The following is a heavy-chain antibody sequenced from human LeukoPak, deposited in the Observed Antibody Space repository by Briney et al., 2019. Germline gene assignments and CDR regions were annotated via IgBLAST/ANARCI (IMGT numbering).Heavy chain of an antibody. J-gene: IGHJ4*02. D-gene: IGHD6-6*01. CDR1: GGSIRTDDFY. Sequence: SSETLSLTCTVSGGSIRTDDFYWTWIRQHPGKGLEWIGYIHYSGTICYNPSLRSRVIISVDTSKNQFSLNLRSVTAADTAVYYCARYYFAGRHFFDYWGQGTLVTVSS. CDR3: ARYYFAGRHFFDY. CDR2: IHYSGTI. V-gene: IGHV4-31*03.